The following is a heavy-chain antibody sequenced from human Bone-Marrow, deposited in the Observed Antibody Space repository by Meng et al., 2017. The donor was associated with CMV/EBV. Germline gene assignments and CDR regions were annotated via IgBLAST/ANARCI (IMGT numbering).Heavy chain of an antibody. CDR2: ISSSSSYI. V-gene: IGHV3-21*01. CDR1: GFTFSSYS. D-gene: IGHD4-23*01. Sequence: GESLKISCAASGFTFSSYSMNWVRQAPGKGLEWVSSISSSSSYIYYADSVKGRFTISRDNAKNSLYLQMNSLRAEDTAVYYCARAGGNSIYWYFDLWGRGTLVIGSS. J-gene: IGHJ2*01. CDR3: ARAGGNSIYWYFDL.